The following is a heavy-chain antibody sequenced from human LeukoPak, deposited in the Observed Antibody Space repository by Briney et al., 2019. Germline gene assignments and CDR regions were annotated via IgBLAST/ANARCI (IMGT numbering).Heavy chain of an antibody. CDR2: IIPIFGTA. CDR3: ASSSYNWNDVEYYFDY. J-gene: IGHJ4*02. CDR1: GGTFTIYA. V-gene: IGHV1-69*05. D-gene: IGHD1-1*01. Sequence: SVKVSCMASGGTFTIYAISWVRQAPGQGLEWMGGIIPIFGTANYAQKFQGRVTITTDESTSTAYMELSSLRSEDTAVYYCASSSYNWNDVEYYFDYWGQGTLVTVSS.